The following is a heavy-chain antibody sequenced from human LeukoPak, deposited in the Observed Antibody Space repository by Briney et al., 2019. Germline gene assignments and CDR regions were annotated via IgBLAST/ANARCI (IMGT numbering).Heavy chain of an antibody. CDR3: ARGRLIGVPSGTQPPHDS. Sequence: ASVKVSCKASGYTFTDYYIHWVRQAPGQGLEWMGWLNVKTGGTEYAPKFQGRVTMTRDTSINTAYMDLSRLTSDDAAVYYCARGRLIGVPSGTQPPHDSWGQGSRVTVSS. J-gene: IGHJ4*02. CDR1: GYTFTDYY. V-gene: IGHV1-2*02. D-gene: IGHD2-2*01. CDR2: LNVKTGGT.